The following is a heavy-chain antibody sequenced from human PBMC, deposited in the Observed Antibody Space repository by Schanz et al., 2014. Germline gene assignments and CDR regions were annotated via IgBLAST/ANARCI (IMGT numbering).Heavy chain of an antibody. CDR3: ATSYSSSSYFYVMDV. Sequence: EVQLVESGGGLVQPGGSLRLCCVASGFTFSRYWMTWVRQAPGKGLEWVANIKQDGSAKNYVDSVKGRFTISRDNPKNSLCLQMNSLRAEDTALYYCATSYSSSSYFYVMDVWGQGTTVTVSS. CDR2: IKQDGSAK. J-gene: IGHJ6*02. D-gene: IGHD6-6*01. CDR1: GFTFSRYW. V-gene: IGHV3-7*01.